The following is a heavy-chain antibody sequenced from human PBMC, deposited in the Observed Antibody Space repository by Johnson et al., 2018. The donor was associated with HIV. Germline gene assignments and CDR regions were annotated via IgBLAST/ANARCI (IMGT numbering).Heavy chain of an antibody. D-gene: IGHD6-19*01. CDR2: IKQDGSEK. V-gene: IGHV3-7*04. Sequence: VQLVESGGGLVQPGGSLRLSYAASGFTVSGNYMSWVRQAPGKGLEWVANIKQDGSEKYYVDSVKGRFIISRDNAKNSLYLQMNSLRAEDTAVYYCARIPGSGWEHDAFDIWGQGRMVTVSS. CDR1: GFTVSGNY. CDR3: ARIPGSGWEHDAFDI. J-gene: IGHJ3*02.